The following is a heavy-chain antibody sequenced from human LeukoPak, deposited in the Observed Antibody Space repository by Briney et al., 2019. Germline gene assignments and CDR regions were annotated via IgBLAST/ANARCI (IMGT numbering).Heavy chain of an antibody. Sequence: SETLSLTCAVSGYSISSGYYWGWIRQPPGKGVEWIGSIYHSGSTYYNPSLKSRVTISVDTSKNQFSLKLSSVTAADTAVYYCARATRGYCSGGSCYATPHGWFDPWGQGTLVTVSS. CDR1: GYSISSGYY. CDR3: ARATRGYCSGGSCYATPHGWFDP. D-gene: IGHD2-15*01. V-gene: IGHV4-38-2*01. J-gene: IGHJ5*02. CDR2: IYHSGST.